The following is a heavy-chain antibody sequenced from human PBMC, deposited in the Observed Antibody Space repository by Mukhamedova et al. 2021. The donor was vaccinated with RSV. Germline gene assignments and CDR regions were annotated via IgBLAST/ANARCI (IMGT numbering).Heavy chain of an antibody. J-gene: IGHJ4*02. CDR2: ISWNSGSV. V-gene: IGHV3-9*01. Sequence: APGKGLEWVSGISWNSGSVGYADSVKGRFTISRDNGKNSLYLQMNSLRVEDTALYYCGKDKVGGMAKNIDSWGQGTLVTVSS. D-gene: IGHD5-24*01. CDR3: GKDKVGGMAKNIDS.